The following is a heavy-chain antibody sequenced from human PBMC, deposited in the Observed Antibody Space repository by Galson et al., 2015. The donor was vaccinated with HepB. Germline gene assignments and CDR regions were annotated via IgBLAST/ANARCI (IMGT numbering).Heavy chain of an antibody. CDR2: ISGSGGST. CDR1: GFTFSSYA. CDR3: AKDPDFWSGPPDY. Sequence: SLRLSCAASGFTFSSYAMSWVRQAPGKGLEWVSAISGSGGSTYYADSVKGRFTISRDNSKNTLYLQMNSLRAEDTAVYYCAKDPDFWSGPPDYWGQGTLVTVSS. J-gene: IGHJ4*02. V-gene: IGHV3-23*01. D-gene: IGHD3-3*01.